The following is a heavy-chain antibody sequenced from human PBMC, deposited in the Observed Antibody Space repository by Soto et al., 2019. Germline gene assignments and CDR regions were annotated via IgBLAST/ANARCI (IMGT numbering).Heavy chain of an antibody. Sequence: VGSLRLSCAASGFTFSDYYMSWIRQARGKGLEWVSYISSSGSTIYYADSVKGRFTISRDNAKNSLYLQMNSLRAEDTAVYYCAGEYSSSRVYGMDVWGQGTTVTVSS. CDR3: AGEYSSSRVYGMDV. D-gene: IGHD6-6*01. V-gene: IGHV3-11*01. J-gene: IGHJ6*02. CDR2: ISSSGSTI. CDR1: GFTFSDYY.